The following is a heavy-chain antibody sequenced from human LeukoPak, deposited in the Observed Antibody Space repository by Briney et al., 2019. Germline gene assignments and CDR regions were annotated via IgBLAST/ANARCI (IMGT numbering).Heavy chain of an antibody. CDR2: ISYDGSNK. CDR1: GFTFSSYA. J-gene: IGHJ5*02. Sequence: PGGSLRLSCAASGFTFSSYAMHWVRQAPGKGLEWVAVISYDGSNKYYADSVKGRFTISRDNSKNTLYLQMNSLRAEDTAVYYCARDVASSGYGGNSAWGQGTLVTVSS. V-gene: IGHV3-30-3*01. CDR3: ARDVASSGYGGNSA. D-gene: IGHD4-23*01.